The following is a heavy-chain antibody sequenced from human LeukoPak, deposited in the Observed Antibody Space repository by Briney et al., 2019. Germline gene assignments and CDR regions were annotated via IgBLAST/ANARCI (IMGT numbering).Heavy chain of an antibody. CDR3: ARVFCGSTSCYNSFDP. Sequence: ASVKVSCKASGYTFTSYGISWVRQAPGQGLEWMGWISAYNGNTNYAQKLQGRVTMTTDTSTNTAYMDLRGLRFDDTAVYYCARVFCGSTSCYNSFDPWGQGTQVTVSS. CDR2: ISAYNGNT. CDR1: GYTFTSYG. D-gene: IGHD2-2*01. J-gene: IGHJ5*02. V-gene: IGHV1-18*01.